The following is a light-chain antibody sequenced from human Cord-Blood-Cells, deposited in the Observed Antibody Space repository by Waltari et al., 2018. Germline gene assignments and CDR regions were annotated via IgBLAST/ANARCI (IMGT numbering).Light chain of an antibody. J-gene: IGLJ3*02. CDR1: AVPKQY. Sequence: SYALTQPPSVSVSPGQTARITCSGDAVPKQYAYWYQQKPGQAPVLVIYKDSERPSGIPERFSGSSSGTTVTLTISGVQAEDEADYYCQSADSSGTWVFGGGTKLTVL. CDR2: KDS. CDR3: QSADSSGTWV. V-gene: IGLV3-25*03.